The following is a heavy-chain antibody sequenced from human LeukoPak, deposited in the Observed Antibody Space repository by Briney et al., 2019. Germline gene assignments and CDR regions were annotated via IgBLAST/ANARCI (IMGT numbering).Heavy chain of an antibody. V-gene: IGHV1-2*02. CDR2: INPNSGGT. Sequence: GASVKVSCKASGYTFTGYYMHWVRQAPGQGFEWMGWINPNSGGTNYAQKFQGRVTMTRDTSISTAYMELSRLRSDDTAVYYCAKTPTQWFGELLWFDYWGQGTLVTVSS. CDR1: GYTFTGYY. D-gene: IGHD3-10*01. J-gene: IGHJ4*02. CDR3: AKTPTQWFGELLWFDY.